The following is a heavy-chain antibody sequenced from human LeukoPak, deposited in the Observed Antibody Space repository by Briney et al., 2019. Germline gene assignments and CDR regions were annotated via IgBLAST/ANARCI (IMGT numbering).Heavy chain of an antibody. D-gene: IGHD2-21*02. CDR3: ARVSIRGGDWDY. J-gene: IGHJ4*02. CDR1: GGSISSSIW. Sequence: SETLSLTCAVSGGSISSSIWWSWVRQPPGRGLEWFGEIYHSGSTNYNPSLKSRVTLSVDKSKNQFSLKLSSVTAADTAVYYCARVSIRGGDWDYWGQGTLVTVSS. CDR2: IYHSGST. V-gene: IGHV4-4*02.